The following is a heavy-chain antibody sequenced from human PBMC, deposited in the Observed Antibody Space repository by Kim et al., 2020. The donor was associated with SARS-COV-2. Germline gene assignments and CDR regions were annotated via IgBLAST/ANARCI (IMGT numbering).Heavy chain of an antibody. CDR1: GGSISSYY. CDR2: IYYSGST. D-gene: IGHD3-10*01. Sequence: SETLSLTCTVSGGSISSYYWSWIRQPPVKGLELIGYIYYSGSTTYNPSLKSRVTISVDTSRNQFSLKLSSVTAADTAVYDCARVKVREANFAVIAEYYFDYWGQGTLVTVSS. J-gene: IGHJ4*02. V-gene: IGHV4-59*01. CDR3: ARVKVREANFAVIAEYYFDY.